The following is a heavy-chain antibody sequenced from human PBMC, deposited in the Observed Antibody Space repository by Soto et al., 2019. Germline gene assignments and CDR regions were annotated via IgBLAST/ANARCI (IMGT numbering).Heavy chain of an antibody. CDR1: GYTFISYD. J-gene: IGHJ4*02. Sequence: QVQLVQSGAEVKKPGASVKVSCKASGYTFISYDINWVRQATGQGLEWMGWMNPNTGDTGYAQKFQGRVTMTRNTSINPANLELSSLRSDDTAVYFCARRDGYSFDYWGQGTLVTVSS. V-gene: IGHV1-8*01. D-gene: IGHD4-4*01. CDR3: ARRDGYSFDY. CDR2: MNPNTGDT.